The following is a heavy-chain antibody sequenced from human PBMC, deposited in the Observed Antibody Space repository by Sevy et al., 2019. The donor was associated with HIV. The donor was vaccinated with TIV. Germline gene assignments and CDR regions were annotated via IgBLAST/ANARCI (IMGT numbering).Heavy chain of an antibody. CDR1: GGSISSYY. D-gene: IGHD1-20*01. Sequence: SETLSLTCTVSGGSISSYYWSWVRQPPGKGLEWIGHIYYSGSTNYNPSLKSRVTISVDTSKNQFSLKLSSVTAADTAVYYCARDPGFNWNGQFDYWGQRTLVTVSS. J-gene: IGHJ4*02. V-gene: IGHV4-59*01. CDR2: IYYSGST. CDR3: ARDPGFNWNGQFDY.